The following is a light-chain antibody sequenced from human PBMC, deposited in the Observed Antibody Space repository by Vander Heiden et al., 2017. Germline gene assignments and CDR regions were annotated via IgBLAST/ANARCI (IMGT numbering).Light chain of an antibody. J-gene: IGKJ2*01. CDR3: QQSDNWPYT. V-gene: IGKV3-15*01. Sequence: EIVMTQSPATLSVSPGARATLSCRASQSVSSNLAWYQQKPGQAPRLLIYGASTRATGFPARFSGSGSGTEFTLTISSLQSEDFAVYYCQQSDNWPYTFGQGTKLEIK. CDR2: GAS. CDR1: QSVSSN.